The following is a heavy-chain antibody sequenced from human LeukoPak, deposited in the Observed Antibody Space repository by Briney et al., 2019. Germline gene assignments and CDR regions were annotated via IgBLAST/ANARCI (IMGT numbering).Heavy chain of an antibody. CDR1: GYSFTSYG. D-gene: IGHD5-18*01. Sequence: ASVKVSCKASGYSFTSYGISWVRQASGQGLEWMGWISANSGNTNYAQKLQGRVTMTADTSTSTAYMELRSLRSDDTAVYFCARDAADTVRGGDYWGQGSLVTVSS. CDR2: ISANSGNT. J-gene: IGHJ4*02. V-gene: IGHV1-18*01. CDR3: ARDAADTVRGGDY.